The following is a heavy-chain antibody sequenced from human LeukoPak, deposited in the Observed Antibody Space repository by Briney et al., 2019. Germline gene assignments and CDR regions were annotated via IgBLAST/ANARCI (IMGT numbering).Heavy chain of an antibody. D-gene: IGHD3-3*01. J-gene: IGHJ6*03. Sequence: AGSLRLSCAASGFTFSSYAMHWVRQAPGKGLEWVAIIYSGGSYKFYADSVKGRFTISRDNSKNTLYLEMKSLRPEDTAVYSCARDRPSTVFGVADYCYMDVWGKGTTVTVSS. CDR2: IYSGGSYK. CDR1: GFTFSSYA. V-gene: IGHV3-30*04. CDR3: ARDRPSTVFGVADYCYMDV.